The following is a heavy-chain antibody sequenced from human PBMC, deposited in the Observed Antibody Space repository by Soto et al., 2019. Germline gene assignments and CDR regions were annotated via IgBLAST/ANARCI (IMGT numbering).Heavy chain of an antibody. V-gene: IGHV4-31*02. J-gene: IGHJ5*02. CDR1: GYFIGAGGYY. D-gene: IGHD6-19*01. Sequence: SETLSLTCFVSGYFIGAGGYYWSWIRHHPGKGLEWIGSFYSSGSIIYNPSLRSRVSISGDMSTNQFSMSLTSVTAADTARYYCARMYSSGSGWFHPSGQGTLVTVSS. CDR2: FYSSGSI. CDR3: ARMYSSGSGWFHP.